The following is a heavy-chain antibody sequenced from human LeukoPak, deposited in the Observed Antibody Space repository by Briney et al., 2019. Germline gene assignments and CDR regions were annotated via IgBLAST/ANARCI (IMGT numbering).Heavy chain of an antibody. D-gene: IGHD2-2*01. CDR2: ITSSSSYI. CDR3: ARASVVPAAIPQYAFDI. Sequence: GSLRLSCVASGFTFSRKSMNWVRQAPGKGLEWVSSITSSSSYIYYADSVKGRFTISRDNAKNSLYLQMNSLRAEDTAVYYCARASVVPAAIPQYAFDIWGQGTMVTVSS. J-gene: IGHJ3*02. CDR1: GFTFSRKS. V-gene: IGHV3-21*01.